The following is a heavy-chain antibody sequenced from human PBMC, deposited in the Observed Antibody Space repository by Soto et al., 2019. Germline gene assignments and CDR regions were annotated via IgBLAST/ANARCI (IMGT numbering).Heavy chain of an antibody. CDR2: IYGDDTK. CDR1: GFSLSTSAVG. CDR3: THRRDYGRMDV. D-gene: IGHD3-16*01. Sequence: QITLKESGPPLVKPTQTLTLTCTFSGFSLSTSAVGVGWIRQPPGKDLEWLALIYGDDTKLYSPSLKSRLTITKDTSKHQVVFTMTNMDPVDTATYYCTHRRDYGRMDVWGQGTTVTVSS. J-gene: IGHJ6*02. V-gene: IGHV2-5*02.